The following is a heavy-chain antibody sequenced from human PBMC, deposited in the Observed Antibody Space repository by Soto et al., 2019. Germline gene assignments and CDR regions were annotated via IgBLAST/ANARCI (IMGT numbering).Heavy chain of an antibody. J-gene: IGHJ4*02. CDR2: INPNSGGT. D-gene: IGHD5-12*01. CDR3: ATSEMATILPFDY. CDR1: GYTFTGYY. Sequence: QVQLVQSGAEVKKPGASVKVSCKASGYTFTGYYMHWVRQAPGQGLEWMGWINPNSGGTNYAQKFQGRVTITADESTSTAYMELSSLRSEDTAVYYCATSEMATILPFDYWGQGTLVTVSS. V-gene: IGHV1-2*02.